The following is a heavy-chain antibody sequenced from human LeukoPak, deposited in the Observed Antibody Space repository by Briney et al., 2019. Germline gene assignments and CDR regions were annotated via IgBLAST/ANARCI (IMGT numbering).Heavy chain of an antibody. J-gene: IGHJ4*02. V-gene: IGHV4-30-4*02. CDR1: GGSISSGDYY. CDR2: IYYSGST. Sequence: PSETLSLTCTVSGGSISSGDYYWSWIRQPPGKGLEWIGYIYYSGSTYYNPSLKSRVTISVDTSKNQFSLKLSSVTAADTAVYYCARGPIARGYSYGPFDYWGQGTLVTVSS. D-gene: IGHD5-18*01. CDR3: ARGPIARGYSYGPFDY.